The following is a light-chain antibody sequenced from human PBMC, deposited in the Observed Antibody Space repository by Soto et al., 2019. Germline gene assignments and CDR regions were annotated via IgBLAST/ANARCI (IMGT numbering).Light chain of an antibody. CDR1: QSVSNN. CDR3: QQYNNWAIT. V-gene: IGKV3-15*01. CDR2: GAS. Sequence: EIVMTQSPATLSVSPGERATLSCRASQSVSNNLAWYQQKPGQAPRLLIYGASTRATGIPARFSGSGSGTEGTLTISSLQSEDFAVYYCQQYNNWAITFGQGTRLEIK. J-gene: IGKJ5*01.